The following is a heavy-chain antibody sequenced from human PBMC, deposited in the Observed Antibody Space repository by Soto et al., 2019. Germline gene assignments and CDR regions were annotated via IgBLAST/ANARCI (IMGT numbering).Heavy chain of an antibody. J-gene: IGHJ6*03. Sequence: QVQLVQSGAEVKKPGSSVKVSCKASGDTFSSYTISWVRQAPGQGLEWMGRIIPILGIANYAQKFQGRVTITADKSTSTAYMELSSLRSEDTAVYYCASIRIAARPHYYYYYMDVWGKGTTVTISS. V-gene: IGHV1-69*02. CDR1: GDTFSSYT. CDR3: ASIRIAARPHYYYYYMDV. D-gene: IGHD6-6*01. CDR2: IIPILGIA.